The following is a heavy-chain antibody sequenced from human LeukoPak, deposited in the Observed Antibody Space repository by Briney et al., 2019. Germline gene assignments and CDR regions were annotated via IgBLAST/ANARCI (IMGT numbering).Heavy chain of an antibody. CDR1: GLTFSTYA. V-gene: IGHV3-23*01. CDR2: ISGSGGST. CDR3: AKTPGSSWYNYY. D-gene: IGHD6-13*01. J-gene: IGHJ4*02. Sequence: GGSLRLSCAASGLTFSTYAMSWVRQAPGKGLEWVSAISGSGGSTYYADSVKGRFTISRDNSKNTLYLQMNSLRAEDTAVYYCAKTPGSSWYNYYWGQGTLVTVSS.